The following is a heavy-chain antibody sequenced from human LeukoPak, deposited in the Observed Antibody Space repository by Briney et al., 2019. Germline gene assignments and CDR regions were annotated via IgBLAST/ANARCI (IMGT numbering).Heavy chain of an antibody. CDR3: ARRNLRFLEWLPTHYYYYYMDV. Sequence: SETLSLTCTVSGGSISSSSYYWGWIRQPPGKGLEWIGSIYYSGSTYYNPSLKSRVTISVDTSKNQFSLKLSSVTAADTAVYYCARRNLRFLEWLPTHYYYYYMDVWGKGTTVTVSS. V-gene: IGHV4-39*01. CDR2: IYYSGST. J-gene: IGHJ6*03. CDR1: GGSISSSSYY. D-gene: IGHD3-3*01.